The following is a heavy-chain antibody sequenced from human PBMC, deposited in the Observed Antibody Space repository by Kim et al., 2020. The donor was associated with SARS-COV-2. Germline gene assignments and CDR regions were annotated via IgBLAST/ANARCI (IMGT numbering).Heavy chain of an antibody. CDR1: GFTFSSYS. D-gene: IGHD2-2*02. CDR2: ISSSSSYI. J-gene: IGHJ4*02. V-gene: IGHV3-21*01. CDR3: ARAQAYCSSTSCYIQTYYFDY. Sequence: GGSLRLSCAASGFTFSSYSMNWVRQAPGKGLEWVSSISSSSSYIYYADSVKGRFTISRDNAKNSLYLQMNSLRAEDTAVYYCARAQAYCSSTSCYIQTYYFDYWGQGTLVTVSS.